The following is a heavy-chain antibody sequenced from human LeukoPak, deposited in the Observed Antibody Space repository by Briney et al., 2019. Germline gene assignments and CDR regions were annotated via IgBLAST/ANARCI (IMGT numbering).Heavy chain of an antibody. Sequence: ASVKVSCKASGYTFTNYGISWVRQAPGQGLEWMGWISAYNGNTNYAQKLQGRVTMITDTSTRTAYMEMRSLTFDDTAVYYCARVPLVVVAATVSAFDVWGQGTVVTVSS. CDR2: ISAYNGNT. D-gene: IGHD2-15*01. CDR1: GYTFTNYG. J-gene: IGHJ3*01. CDR3: ARVPLVVVAATVSAFDV. V-gene: IGHV1-18*01.